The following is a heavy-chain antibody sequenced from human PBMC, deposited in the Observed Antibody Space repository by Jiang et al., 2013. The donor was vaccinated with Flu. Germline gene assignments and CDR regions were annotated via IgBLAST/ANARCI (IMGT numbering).Heavy chain of an antibody. Sequence: QSGSELKKPGASVKVSCKASGYTFIHNTLNWVRQAPGQGPEWMGWINPNTGNPTYAQGFMGRFVFSLDTSVSTAYLEISSLVTEDTAIYYCARGGMVSGIDYWGQGTLVTVSS. CDR1: GYTFIHNT. CDR2: INPNTGNP. CDR3: ARGGMVSGIDY. V-gene: IGHV7-4-1*02. D-gene: IGHD5-18*01. J-gene: IGHJ4*02.